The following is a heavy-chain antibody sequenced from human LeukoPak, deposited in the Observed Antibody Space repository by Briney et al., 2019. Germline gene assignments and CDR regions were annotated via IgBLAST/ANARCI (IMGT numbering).Heavy chain of an antibody. Sequence: GGSLRLSSAAYGFTFSSYSMNWVRHAPGKGLEWVSSIISSRSYIYYADSVKGRFTISRDNANYSLYLQVNSLRAEDTGVYYCARVTTVDAFDMWGQGTMVTVSS. CDR2: IISSRSYI. CDR3: ARVTTVDAFDM. V-gene: IGHV3-21*01. D-gene: IGHD4-17*01. J-gene: IGHJ3*02. CDR1: GFTFSSYS.